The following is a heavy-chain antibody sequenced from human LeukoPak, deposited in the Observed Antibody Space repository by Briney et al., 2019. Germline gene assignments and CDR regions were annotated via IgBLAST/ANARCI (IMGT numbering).Heavy chain of an antibody. CDR3: ARCSRSSTDCYSAFDI. V-gene: IGHV3-20*04. Sequence: GGSLRLSCEASGFTFDDYGMSWVRQSTGKGLEWVSAITNWNGGSTGYADSVRGRFTISRDNAKNSLYLQMNSLKAEDTALYYCARCSRSSTDCYSAFDIWGQGTMVTVSS. CDR2: ITNWNGGST. J-gene: IGHJ3*02. D-gene: IGHD2-2*02. CDR1: GFTFDDYG.